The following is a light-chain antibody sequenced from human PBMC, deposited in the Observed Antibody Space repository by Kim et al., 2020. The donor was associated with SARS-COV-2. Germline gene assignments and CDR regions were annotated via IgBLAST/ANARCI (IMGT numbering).Light chain of an antibody. CDR3: QVWDSSSDHRV. Sequence: APGKTARFTCGGNNMGSKSVHWYQQKPGQAPVLGIYYDSDRPSGIPERFSGSNSGNTATLTISRVEAGDEADYYCQVWDSSSDHRVFGGGTQLTVL. CDR2: YDS. J-gene: IGLJ3*02. V-gene: IGLV3-21*04. CDR1: NMGSKS.